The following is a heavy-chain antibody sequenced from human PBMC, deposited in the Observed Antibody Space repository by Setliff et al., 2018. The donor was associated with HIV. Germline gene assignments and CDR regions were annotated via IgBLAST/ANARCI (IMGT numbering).Heavy chain of an antibody. Sequence: ASVKVSCKASGYTFTTYGISWVRQAPGHGLEWMGWISPNFGHTNYAQNFLGRVTMTTDTSTSRAYMELRSLRSDDTAVYFCARLGSGWSDSYFYAMDIWGQGTTGTVSS. CDR1: GYTFTTYG. CDR2: ISPNFGHT. V-gene: IGHV1-18*01. D-gene: IGHD6-19*01. J-gene: IGHJ6*02. CDR3: ARLGSGWSDSYFYAMDI.